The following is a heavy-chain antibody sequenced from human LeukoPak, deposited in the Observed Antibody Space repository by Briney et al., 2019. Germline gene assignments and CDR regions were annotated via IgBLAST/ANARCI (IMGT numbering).Heavy chain of an antibody. Sequence: GXSLRLSCAASGFTFSSYSMNWVRQAPGKGLEWVSSISSSSSYIYYADSVKGRFTISRDNAKNSLYLQMNSLRAEDTAVYYCARDIRGPYVWGSYRPFDYWGQGTLVTVSS. CDR3: ARDIRGPYVWGSYRPFDY. D-gene: IGHD3-16*02. CDR2: ISSSSSYI. CDR1: GFTFSSYS. J-gene: IGHJ4*02. V-gene: IGHV3-21*01.